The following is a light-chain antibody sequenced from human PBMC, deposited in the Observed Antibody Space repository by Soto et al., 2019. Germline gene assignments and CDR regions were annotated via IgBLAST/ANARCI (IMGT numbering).Light chain of an antibody. Sequence: DIQVTQSPSSLSASLGDRVTITCRANQAIGVYLAWFQQQPGKVPKLLIYAASALQSGVPSRFSGSGSGTEFTLTISSLQPEDIATDDGQKYNGAPLTCGGGSKVVI. CDR2: AAS. CDR1: QAIGVY. CDR3: QKYNGAPLT. J-gene: IGKJ4*01. V-gene: IGKV1-27*01.